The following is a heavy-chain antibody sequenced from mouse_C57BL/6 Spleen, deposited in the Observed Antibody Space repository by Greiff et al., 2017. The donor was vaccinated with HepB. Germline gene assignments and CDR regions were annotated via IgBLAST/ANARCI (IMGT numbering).Heavy chain of an antibody. CDR3: AREGKLGPWFAY. CDR1: GYAFISYW. Sequence: QVQLQQSGAELVKPGASVKISCKASGYAFISYWMNWVKQRPGKGLEWIGQIYPGDGDTNYNGKFKGKATLTADKSSSTAYMQLSSLTSEDSAVYFCAREGKLGPWFAYWGQGTLVTVSA. J-gene: IGHJ3*01. D-gene: IGHD4-1*01. V-gene: IGHV1-80*01. CDR2: IYPGDGDT.